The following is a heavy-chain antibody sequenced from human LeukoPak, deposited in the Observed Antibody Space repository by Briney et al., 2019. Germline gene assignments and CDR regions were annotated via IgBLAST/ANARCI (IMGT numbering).Heavy chain of an antibody. J-gene: IGHJ4*02. CDR1: GFTFGTYW. V-gene: IGHV3-74*01. CDR2: ISPDGSTT. D-gene: IGHD2-8*02. CDR3: ARVSSSMRTPGGDC. Sequence: GGSLRLSCAASGFTFGTYWMHWVRQAPGKGLVWVSRISPDGSTTSYADSVKGRFTISRDNAKGTLYLQMNSLRAEDTSVYYCARVSSSMRTPGGDCWGQGTLVTVSS.